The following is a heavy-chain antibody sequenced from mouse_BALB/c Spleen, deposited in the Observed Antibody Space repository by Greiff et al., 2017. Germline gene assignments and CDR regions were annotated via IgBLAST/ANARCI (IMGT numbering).Heavy chain of an antibody. CDR2: INPSTGYT. V-gene: IGHV1-7*01. CDR3: AIGRDYALDY. D-gene: IGHD3-1*01. CDR1: GYTFTSYW. J-gene: IGHJ4*01. Sequence: QVQLQQSGAELAKPGASVKMSCKASGYTFTSYWMHWVKQRPGQGLEWIGYINPSTGYTEYNQKFKDKDTFTADKSSSTAYMQLSSLTSEDAAVYCCAIGRDYALDYWGQGTSVTVSS.